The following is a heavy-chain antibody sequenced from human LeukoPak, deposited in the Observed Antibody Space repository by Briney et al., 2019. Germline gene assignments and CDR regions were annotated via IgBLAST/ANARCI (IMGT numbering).Heavy chain of an antibody. V-gene: IGHV1-24*01. Sequence: GASVKVSCRVPPYSLSELSLHWVRQAPGKGLEWIGGSDPDDGETIFAQKFQGRVTMTEDTSTDTIYMELSSLRSGDTAVYYCATDCLYYGSDSWGQGTLVTVSS. CDR3: ATDCLYYGSDS. J-gene: IGHJ5*01. D-gene: IGHD3-10*01. CDR2: SDPDDGET. CDR1: PYSLSELS.